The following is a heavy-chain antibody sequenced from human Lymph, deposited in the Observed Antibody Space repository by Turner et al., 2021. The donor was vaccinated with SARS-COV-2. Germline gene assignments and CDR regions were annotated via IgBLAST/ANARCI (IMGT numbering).Heavy chain of an antibody. CDR3: ARIEAPGMGGGVYYYYYGMDV. J-gene: IGHJ6*02. CDR1: GGTFSSTA. CDR2: INLMLGIE. D-gene: IGHD6-13*01. V-gene: IGHV1-69*10. Sequence: QVQLVQSGAEVKKPGSSVKVYCKDSGGTFSSTAISWVRQAPGQGLEWVGVINLMLGIETYAQKVQGRFTIAADKATSTTYMGLSTLRSEDTAVYYCARIEAPGMGGGVYYYYYGMDVWGQGTTVTVSS.